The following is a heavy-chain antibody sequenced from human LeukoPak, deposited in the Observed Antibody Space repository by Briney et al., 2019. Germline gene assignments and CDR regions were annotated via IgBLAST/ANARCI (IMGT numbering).Heavy chain of an antibody. Sequence: GGSLRLSCVASGFTFSSYGMHWVRQAPGKGLEWVAFIRYDGSNKYYADSVKGRFTISRDNSKNTLYLQMNSLRAEDTAVYYCAKDTNRVYYFDYWGQGTLVTVSS. CDR2: IRYDGSNK. CDR3: AKDTNRVYYFDY. V-gene: IGHV3-30*02. D-gene: IGHD1-14*01. J-gene: IGHJ4*02. CDR1: GFTFSSYG.